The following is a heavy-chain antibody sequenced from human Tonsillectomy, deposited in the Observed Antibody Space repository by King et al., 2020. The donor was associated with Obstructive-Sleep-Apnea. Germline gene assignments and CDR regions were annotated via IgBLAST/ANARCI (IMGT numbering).Heavy chain of an antibody. Sequence: VQLQESGPGLVKPSETLSLVCTVSGGSISSYYWSWIRQPPGKGLEWIGYIYDSGSTNYNPSLNSRVTISVDTSKKQFSLKLSSVTAAVTALYYCARHACYGDQYFFDYWGQGTLVTVSS. D-gene: IGHD4-17*01. J-gene: IGHJ4*02. CDR1: GGSISSYY. V-gene: IGHV4-59*08. CDR2: IYDSGST. CDR3: ARHACYGDQYFFDY.